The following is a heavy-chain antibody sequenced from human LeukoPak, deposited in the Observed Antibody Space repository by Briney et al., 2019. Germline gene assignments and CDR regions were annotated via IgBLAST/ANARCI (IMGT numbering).Heavy chain of an antibody. Sequence: VASVKVSCKASGGTFSSYAISWVRQAPGQGLEWMGRIIPIFGTANYAQKFQGRVTITTDESTSTAYMELSSLRAEDTAVYYCAKDPPGFITMSLWGQGTLVTVSS. D-gene: IGHD3-22*01. J-gene: IGHJ4*02. CDR1: GGTFSSYA. CDR3: AKDPPGFITMSL. CDR2: IIPIFGTA. V-gene: IGHV1-69*05.